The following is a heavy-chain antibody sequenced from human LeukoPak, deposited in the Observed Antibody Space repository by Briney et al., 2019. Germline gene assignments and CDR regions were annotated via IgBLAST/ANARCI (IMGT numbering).Heavy chain of an antibody. CDR3: ARVRNTPSDY. D-gene: IGHD2-15*01. CDR1: GFTFSNYA. V-gene: IGHV3-23*01. J-gene: IGHJ4*02. CDR2: ISGSGDST. Sequence: GSLRLSCAASGFTFSNYAMRWVRPAPGKGLEWVSGISGSGDSTYYADSVKGRFTISRDNAKNSLYLQMNSLRAEDTAVYYCARVRNTPSDYWGQGTLVTVSS.